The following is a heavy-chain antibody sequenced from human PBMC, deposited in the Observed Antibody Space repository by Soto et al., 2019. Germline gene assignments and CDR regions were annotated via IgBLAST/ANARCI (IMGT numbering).Heavy chain of an antibody. CDR1: GGSISSGGYY. V-gene: IGHV4-31*11. CDR3: ARETAMVPTHFDY. D-gene: IGHD5-18*01. Sequence: SETLSLTCAVSGGSISSGGYYWSWIRQHPGKGLEWIGYIYYSGSTYYNPSLKSRVTISVDTSKNQFSLKLSSVTAADTAVYYCARETAMVPTHFDYWGQGTLVTVSS. CDR2: IYYSGST. J-gene: IGHJ4*02.